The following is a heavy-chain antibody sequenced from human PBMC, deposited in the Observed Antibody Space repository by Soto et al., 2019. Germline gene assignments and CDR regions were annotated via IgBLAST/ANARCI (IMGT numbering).Heavy chain of an antibody. D-gene: IGHD6-13*01. CDR2: FNPTSGST. Sequence: QVQLVQSGAEVKKPGASVKLSCKASGYTFINYYIHWVRQAPGQGLEWMGIFNPTSGSTNYAQKFQGRVTLTTDTSTRTVYMELSSLRFDDTAVYDCARDLAAGDYWGQGTLVTVSS. CDR1: GYTFINYY. J-gene: IGHJ4*02. CDR3: ARDLAAGDY. V-gene: IGHV1-46*01.